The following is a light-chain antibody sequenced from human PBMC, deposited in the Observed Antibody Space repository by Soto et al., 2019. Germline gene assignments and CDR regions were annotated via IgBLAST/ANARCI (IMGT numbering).Light chain of an antibody. Sequence: QSALTQPPSASGSPGQSVTISCTGTSNDVGGYHYVSWYQQHPGEAPKLMIYEVSKRPSGVPDRFSGSKSGNTASLTVSGLQAEDEADYYCSSYASSNNLVFGGGTKLTVL. CDR3: SSYASSNNLV. J-gene: IGLJ2*01. V-gene: IGLV2-8*01. CDR2: EVS. CDR1: SNDVGGYHY.